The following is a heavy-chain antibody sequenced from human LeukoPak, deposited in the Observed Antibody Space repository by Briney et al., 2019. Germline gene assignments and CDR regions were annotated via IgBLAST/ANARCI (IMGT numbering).Heavy chain of an antibody. CDR1: GGTFSSYA. CDR3: ARASFQGGYKDDAFDI. CDR2: IIPIFGTA. J-gene: IGHJ3*02. Sequence: SVKVSCKASGGTFSSYAISWVRQAPGQGLEWMGGIIPIFGTANYAQKFQGRVTITTDDSKSTAYMELSSLRSEDTAVYYCARASFQGGYKDDAFDIWVQGTMVTVSS. V-gene: IGHV1-69*05. D-gene: IGHD5-24*01.